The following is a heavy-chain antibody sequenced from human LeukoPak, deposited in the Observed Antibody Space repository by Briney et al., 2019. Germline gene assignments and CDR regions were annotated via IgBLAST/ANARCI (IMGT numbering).Heavy chain of an antibody. Sequence: PSETLSLTCAVYGGSFSGYYWSWIRQPPGKGLEWIGEINHSGGTNYNPSLKSRVTISVDTSKNQFSLKLTSVTAADTAVYYCARQGGYIAPLALWGQGTLVTVSA. CDR3: ARQGGYIAPLAL. CDR2: INHSGGT. D-gene: IGHD6-13*01. V-gene: IGHV4-34*01. J-gene: IGHJ4*02. CDR1: GGSFSGYY.